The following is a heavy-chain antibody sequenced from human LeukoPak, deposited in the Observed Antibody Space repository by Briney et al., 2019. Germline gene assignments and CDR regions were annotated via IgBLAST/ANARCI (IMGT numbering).Heavy chain of an antibody. CDR1: GFTFSSYW. D-gene: IGHD6-13*01. Sequence: PGGSLRLSCAASGFTFSSYWMSWVRQAPGKGLEWVANIKQDGDEKYYVDSVKGRFTISRDNSKNTLYLQMNSLRAEDTAVYYCAKESYWGIAAAGPFYYYYGMDVWGQGTTVTVSS. CDR3: AKESYWGIAAAGPFYYYYGMDV. CDR2: IKQDGDEK. V-gene: IGHV3-7*01. J-gene: IGHJ6*02.